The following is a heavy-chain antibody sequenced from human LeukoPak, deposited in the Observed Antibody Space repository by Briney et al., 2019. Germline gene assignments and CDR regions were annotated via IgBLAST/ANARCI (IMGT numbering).Heavy chain of an antibody. D-gene: IGHD6-19*01. Sequence: IPGGSLRLSCAASGFTFSDNYMSWIRQAPGKGLEWVSYISSSGSTIYYADSVKGRFTISRDNAKNSLYLRMNSLRAEDTAVYYCARDRPAYSSGWYGFDYWGQGTLVTVSS. CDR2: ISSSGSTI. CDR1: GFTFSDNY. V-gene: IGHV3-11*01. J-gene: IGHJ4*02. CDR3: ARDRPAYSSGWYGFDY.